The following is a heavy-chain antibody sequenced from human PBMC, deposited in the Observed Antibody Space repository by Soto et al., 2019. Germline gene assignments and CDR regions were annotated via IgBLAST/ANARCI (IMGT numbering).Heavy chain of an antibody. J-gene: IGHJ3*02. CDR1: GYTFTNYG. D-gene: IGHD2-15*01. V-gene: IGHV1-18*01. Sequence: QAQLVQSGAEVKKPGASVNISCKASGYTFTNYGFIWVRQAPGHGLEWVGWISPYNGKTEYAQNLQRRVTMTRDKPTSTAYMELRSLRSDATAVYYCARDIYGGNCCDAFDIWGQGTMVTVSS. CDR3: ARDIYGGNCCDAFDI. CDR2: ISPYNGKT.